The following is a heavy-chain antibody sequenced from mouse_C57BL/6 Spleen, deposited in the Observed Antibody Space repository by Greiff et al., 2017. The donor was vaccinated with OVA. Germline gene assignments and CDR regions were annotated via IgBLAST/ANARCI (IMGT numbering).Heavy chain of an antibody. Sequence: QVQLQQPGAELVMPGASVKLSCKASGYNFPSYWMHWVKPRPGQGLEWIGEIDPSDSYTNYNQQFKGKSTLTVDKSSSAAYMQLSSLTSEDSAVYYCARTGLEAMDYWGQGTSVTVSS. CDR2: IDPSDSYT. CDR1: GYNFPSYW. J-gene: IGHJ4*01. CDR3: ARTGLEAMDY. V-gene: IGHV1-69*01.